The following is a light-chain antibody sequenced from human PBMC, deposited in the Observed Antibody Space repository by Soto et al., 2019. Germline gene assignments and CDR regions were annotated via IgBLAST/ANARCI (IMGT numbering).Light chain of an antibody. CDR3: AAWDDSLSAVV. CDR1: SSEIGSNN. V-gene: IGLV1-47*01. CDR2: RND. J-gene: IGLJ2*01. Sequence: QSVLTQPPSASGTPVQRVTISFSGSSSEIGSNNVYLYQEFPGSAHKLLIYRNDQRPSGVPDRFSGSKSGTSASLAISGPRSEDEADFFCAAWDDSLSAVVLGGGTK.